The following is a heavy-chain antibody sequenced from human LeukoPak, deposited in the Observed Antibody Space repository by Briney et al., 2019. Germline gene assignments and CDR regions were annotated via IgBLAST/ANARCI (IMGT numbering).Heavy chain of an antibody. J-gene: IGHJ4*02. CDR2: IKQDGSEK. CDR1: GFTFSTYW. Sequence: GGSLRLSCAASGFTFSTYWMTWVRQAPGKGLEWVANIKQDGSEKYYVDSVKGRFTISRVNSMNTLFLQMNSLGPEDTALYYCAKVYSGGRSLDQWGQGILVTVSS. V-gene: IGHV3-7*01. D-gene: IGHD6-19*01. CDR3: AKVYSGGRSLDQ.